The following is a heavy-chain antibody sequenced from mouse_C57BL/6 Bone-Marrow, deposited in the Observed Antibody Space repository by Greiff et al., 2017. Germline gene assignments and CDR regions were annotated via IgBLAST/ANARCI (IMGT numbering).Heavy chain of an antibody. CDR2: INPGSGGT. CDR1: GYAFTNYL. J-gene: IGHJ1*03. D-gene: IGHD2-4*01. V-gene: IGHV1-54*01. CDR3: ARSPDYGDV. Sequence: VQLQQSGAELVRPGTSVKVSCKASGYAFTNYLIEWVKQRPGQGLEWIGVINPGSGGTNYNEKFKGKATLTADKSSSTADMQLSSLTSEDSAVYFCARSPDYGDVWGTGTTVTVSS.